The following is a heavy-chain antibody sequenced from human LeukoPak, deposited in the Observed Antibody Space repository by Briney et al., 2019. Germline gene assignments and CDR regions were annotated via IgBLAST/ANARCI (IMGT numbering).Heavy chain of an antibody. CDR1: GYTFTSYD. CDR3: ARGALAAAGTHYYYYYMDV. V-gene: IGHV1-8*03. Sequence: GASVKVSCKASGYTFTSYDINWVRQATGQGLEWMGWMNPNSGNTGYAQKFQGRVTITRNTSISTAYMELSSLRSEDTAVYYCARGALAAAGTHYYYYYMDVWGKGTTVTVSS. D-gene: IGHD6-13*01. J-gene: IGHJ6*03. CDR2: MNPNSGNT.